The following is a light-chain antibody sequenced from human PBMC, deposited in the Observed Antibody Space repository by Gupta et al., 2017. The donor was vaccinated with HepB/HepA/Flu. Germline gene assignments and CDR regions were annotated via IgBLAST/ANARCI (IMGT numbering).Light chain of an antibody. CDR1: SSDVGGYNY. Sequence: QSALTQPSSVAGSPGPSITISCTGTSSDVGGYNYVSWYRQHPGKAPKLMIYDVSKRPAGVSNRFSGSKSGNTASLTISGLQAEDEADYYCSSYTSSSNVVFGGGAKLTVL. V-gene: IGLV2-14*03. J-gene: IGLJ2*01. CDR2: DVS. CDR3: SSYTSSSNVV.